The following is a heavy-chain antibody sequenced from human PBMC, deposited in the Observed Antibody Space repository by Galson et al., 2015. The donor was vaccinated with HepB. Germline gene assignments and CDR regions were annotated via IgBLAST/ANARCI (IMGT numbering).Heavy chain of an antibody. Sequence: SVKVSCKASGYTFTSYGINWVRQAPGQGLEWLGWISAYKGNTNYAQKVQGRVTMTTDTSTSTAYMELRSLRSDDTAVYYCAREHAKSQASYSFGPSEYWGQGTLVTVSS. J-gene: IGHJ4*02. CDR2: ISAYKGNT. CDR3: AREHAKSQASYSFGPSEY. CDR1: GYTFTSYG. V-gene: IGHV1-18*01. D-gene: IGHD5-18*01.